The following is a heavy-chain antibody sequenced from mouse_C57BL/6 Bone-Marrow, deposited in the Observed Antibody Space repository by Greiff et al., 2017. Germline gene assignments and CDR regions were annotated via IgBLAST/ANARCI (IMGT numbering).Heavy chain of an antibody. CDR1: GFNIKDDY. J-gene: IGHJ2*01. V-gene: IGHV14-4*01. CDR2: IDPENGDT. Sequence: EVQLQQSGAELVRPGASVKLSCTASGFNIKDDYMHWVKQRPEQGLEWIGWIDPENGDTEYASKFQGKATITADTSSNTAYLQLSSLTSEDTAVYFCTTSPSYSDYWGEGTTLTVSS. CDR3: TTSPSYSDY.